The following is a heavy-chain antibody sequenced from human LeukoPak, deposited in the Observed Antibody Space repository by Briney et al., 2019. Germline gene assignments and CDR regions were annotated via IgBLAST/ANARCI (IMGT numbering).Heavy chain of an antibody. J-gene: IGHJ4*02. D-gene: IGHD3-9*01. Sequence: PSETLSLTCAVYGGSFSGYYWSWIRQPPGKGLEWIGEINHSGSTNYNPSLKSRVTISVDTSKNQFSLKLSSVTAADTAVYYCARGGVGYFDWFGFDYWGQGTLVTVSS. CDR3: ARGGVGYFDWFGFDY. CDR1: GGSFSGYY. CDR2: INHSGST. V-gene: IGHV4-34*01.